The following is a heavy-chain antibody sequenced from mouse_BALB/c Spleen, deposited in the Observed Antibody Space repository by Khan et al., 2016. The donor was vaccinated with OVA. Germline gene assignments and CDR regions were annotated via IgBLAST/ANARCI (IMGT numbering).Heavy chain of an antibody. Sequence: QVQLQQSGAELAKPGASVKMSCKASGYTFTSYCMHWVKQRPGQGLEWIGYINPNTGYTEYNQKFKDKATLTADKSSSTAYMQLSSLTSEDSAVYGCAGGYSSGFDAMAYWGQGTSVTVSS. CDR1: GYTFTSYC. V-gene: IGHV1-7*01. J-gene: IGHJ4*01. D-gene: IGHD2-12*01. CDR2: INPNTGYT. CDR3: AGGYSSGFDAMAY.